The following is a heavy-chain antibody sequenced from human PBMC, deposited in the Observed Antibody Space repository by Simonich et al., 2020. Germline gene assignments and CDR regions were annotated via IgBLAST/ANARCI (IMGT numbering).Heavy chain of an antibody. CDR1: GFTFSSYW. Sequence: EVQLVESGGGLVQPGGSLRLSCAASGFTFSSYWMHWVRQAPGKGLGWVSRINSDGSSTSYAESVKGRFTISRDNAKNTLYLQMNSLRAEDTAVYYCARDYSNYDAFDIWGQGTMVTVSS. CDR2: INSDGSST. V-gene: IGHV3-74*01. D-gene: IGHD4-4*01. J-gene: IGHJ3*02. CDR3: ARDYSNYDAFDI.